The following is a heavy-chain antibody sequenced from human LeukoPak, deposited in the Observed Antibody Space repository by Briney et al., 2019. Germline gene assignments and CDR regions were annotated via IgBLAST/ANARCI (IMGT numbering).Heavy chain of an antibody. CDR1: GFTFSSYA. V-gene: IGHV3-23*01. CDR2: ISGSGGSP. D-gene: IGHD3-16*01. Sequence: GGSLRLSCAASGFTFSSYAMSWVRQAPGKGLEWVSAISGSGGSPYYADSAKGRFTISRDNSRDTLYMQMNILRAEDTAVYYCAKGYYDYVWGGYYFDYWGQGTLVTVSS. J-gene: IGHJ4*02. CDR3: AKGYYDYVWGGYYFDY.